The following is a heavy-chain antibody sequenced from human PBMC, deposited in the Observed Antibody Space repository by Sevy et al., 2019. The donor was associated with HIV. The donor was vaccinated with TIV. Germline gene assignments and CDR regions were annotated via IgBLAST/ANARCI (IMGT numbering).Heavy chain of an antibody. D-gene: IGHD3-3*01. CDR2: IYYSGST. Sequence: SETLSLTCTVSGGSISSYYWSWIRQPPGKGLEWIGYIYYSGSTNYNPSLKSRVTISVDTSKNQFSLKLSSVTAADTAVYYCAREGYDFWSGYWRYYMDVWGKGTTVTVSS. V-gene: IGHV4-59*01. CDR1: GGSISSYY. CDR3: AREGYDFWSGYWRYYMDV. J-gene: IGHJ6*03.